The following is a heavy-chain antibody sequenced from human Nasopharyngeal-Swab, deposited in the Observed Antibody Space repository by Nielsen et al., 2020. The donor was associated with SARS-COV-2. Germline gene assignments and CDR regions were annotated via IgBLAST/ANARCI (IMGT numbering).Heavy chain of an antibody. CDR3: AKDGGGWYTSGWYYFDS. V-gene: IGHV3-23*01. Sequence: GGSLRLSCAASGFTFDNYAMSWVRQPPGRGLEWVSSISGSGSNTYYRDSVKGRFTISRDNSHNTLYLQMNSLRAEDTALYYCAKDGGGWYTSGWYYFDSWGQQILVTVSS. CDR1: GFTFDNYA. J-gene: IGHJ4*02. CDR2: ISGSGSNT. D-gene: IGHD6-19*01.